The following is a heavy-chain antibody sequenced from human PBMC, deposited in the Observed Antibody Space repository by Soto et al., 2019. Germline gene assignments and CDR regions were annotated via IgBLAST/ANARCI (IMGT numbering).Heavy chain of an antibody. J-gene: IGHJ5*02. CDR1: GGSISSGGYY. Sequence: PSETLSLTCTVSGGSISSGGYYWSWIRQHPGKGLEWIGYIYYSGSTYYNPSLKSRVTISVDTSKNQFSLKLSSVTAADTAVYYCAANPVRGVEKSGFDPWGQGTLVTVSS. D-gene: IGHD3-10*01. CDR3: AANPVRGVEKSGFDP. CDR2: IYYSGST. V-gene: IGHV4-31*03.